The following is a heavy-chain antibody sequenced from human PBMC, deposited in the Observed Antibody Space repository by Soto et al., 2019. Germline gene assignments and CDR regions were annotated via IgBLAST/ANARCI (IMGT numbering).Heavy chain of an antibody. V-gene: IGHV4-4*02. D-gene: IGHD2-15*01. CDR2: IWHTGRP. CDR3: VRDSRTGCSSINCYMH. J-gene: IGHJ4*02. CDR1: GDSLTNNHW. Sequence: QLQLRESGPGLVQPSGTLSLTCDVSGDSLTNNHWWSWFRQAPGKGLEWIGEIWHTGRPNYNPSLKSRVAISIDKSKNHFSLKLSYVTAADTAVYYCVRDSRTGCSSINCYMHWGQGTLVTVSS.